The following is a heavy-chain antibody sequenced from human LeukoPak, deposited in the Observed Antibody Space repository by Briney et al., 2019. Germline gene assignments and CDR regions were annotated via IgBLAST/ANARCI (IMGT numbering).Heavy chain of an antibody. CDR2: FFYSGST. CDR1: GGSISSYY. CDR3: AKDWQSWSQGYFDY. J-gene: IGHJ4*02. V-gene: IGHV4-59*01. Sequence: SETLSLTCTVSGGSISSYYWSWIRQPPGKGLEWIGYFFYSGSTNYNPSLKSRVTISVDTSKNQFSLKLSSVTAADTAVYYCAKDWQSWSQGYFDYWGQGTLVTVSS. D-gene: IGHD2-8*01.